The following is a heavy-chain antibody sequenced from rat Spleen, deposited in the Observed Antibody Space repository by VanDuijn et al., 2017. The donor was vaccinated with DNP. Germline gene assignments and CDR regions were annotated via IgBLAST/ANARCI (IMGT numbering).Heavy chain of an antibody. J-gene: IGHJ1*01. V-gene: IGHV5-20*01. Sequence: EVQLVESGGGLVQPGRSLKLSCAASGFTFSDYYMAWVRQTPTKGLEWVTYIDYDGGNTYYPDSVKGRFIISRDNARNTLYLQMNSLRSEDTATYFCARGSGTYYWYFDFWGPGTMVTVSS. CDR2: IDYDGGNT. CDR1: GFTFSDYY. CDR3: ARGSGTYYWYFDF. D-gene: IGHD4-4*01.